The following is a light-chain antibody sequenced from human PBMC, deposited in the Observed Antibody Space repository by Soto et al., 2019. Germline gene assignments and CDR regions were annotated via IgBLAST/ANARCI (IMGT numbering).Light chain of an antibody. V-gene: IGKV1-5*03. CDR2: KAS. CDR3: QQYNSYRA. CDR1: ESIDSW. J-gene: IGKJ1*01. Sequence: DIQMTQSPSPLSASVGDRVTITCRASESIDSWLAWHQQKPGRAPKLLISKASSLESGVPSRFSGSGFGTEFTRTISSLQPDDFATYYCQQYNSYRAFGQGTKVEI.